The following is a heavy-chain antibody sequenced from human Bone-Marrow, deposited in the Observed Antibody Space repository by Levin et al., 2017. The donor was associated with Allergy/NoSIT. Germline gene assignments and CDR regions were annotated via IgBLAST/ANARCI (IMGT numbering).Heavy chain of an antibody. CDR3: AGYGSGSYFDY. D-gene: IGHD3-10*01. CDR2: INHSGST. J-gene: IGHJ4*02. CDR1: GGSFSGYY. Sequence: SETLSLTCAVYGGSFSGYYWSWIRQPPGKGLEWIGEINHSGSTNYNPSLKSRVTISVDTSKNQFSLKLSSVTAADTAVYYCAGYGSGSYFDYWGQGTLVTVSS. V-gene: IGHV4-34*01.